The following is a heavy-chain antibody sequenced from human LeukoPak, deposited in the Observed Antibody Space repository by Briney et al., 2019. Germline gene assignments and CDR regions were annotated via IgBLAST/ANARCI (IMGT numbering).Heavy chain of an antibody. CDR1: GFTVSSDY. J-gene: IGHJ5*02. V-gene: IGHV3-53*05. Sequence: GGSLRLSCAASGFTVSSDYMSWVRQAPGKGLEWVSVIYSGGSTYYADSVKGRFTISRDESKNTVYLQMNSLRFEDTAMYYCARNWFDPWAREPWSPSPQ. CDR3: ARNWFDP. CDR2: IYSGGST.